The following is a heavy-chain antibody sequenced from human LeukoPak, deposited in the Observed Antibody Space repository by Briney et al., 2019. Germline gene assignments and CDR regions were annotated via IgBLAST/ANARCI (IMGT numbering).Heavy chain of an antibody. J-gene: IGHJ4*02. CDR1: GYSISSGYY. CDR2: IYHSGST. D-gene: IGHD3-3*01. V-gene: IGHV4-38-2*02. CDR3: ARIRGVVIYYFDY. Sequence: SETLSLTCTVSGYSISSGYYWGWIRQPPGKGLEWIGSIYHSGSTYYNPSLKSRVTISVDTSKNQFSLKLSSVTAADTAVYYCARIRGVVIYYFDYWGQGTLVTVSS.